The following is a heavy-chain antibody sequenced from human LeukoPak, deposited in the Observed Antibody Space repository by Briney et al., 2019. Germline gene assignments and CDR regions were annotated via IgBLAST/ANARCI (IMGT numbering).Heavy chain of an antibody. CDR2: VHLDGRT. CDR1: GGSITTTNW. CDR3: ARYDVDMATNN. V-gene: IGHV4-4*02. D-gene: IGHD5-24*01. J-gene: IGHJ4*02. Sequence: SSGTLSLTCGVSGGSITTTNWWTWVRQPPGKGLEWIGEVHLDGRTNYNPSLESRLTISVDLSENHISLRLTSVTAADTAVYYCARYDVDMATNNWGQGTLVTVSS.